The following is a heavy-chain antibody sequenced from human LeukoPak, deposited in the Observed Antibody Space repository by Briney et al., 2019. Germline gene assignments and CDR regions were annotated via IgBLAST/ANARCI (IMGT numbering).Heavy chain of an antibody. CDR3: ARGTKRSYYYYGMDV. D-gene: IGHD5-24*01. J-gene: IGHJ6*02. CDR1: GGSISLYY. V-gene: IGHV4-59*12. Sequence: PSETLSLTCIVSGGSISLYYWNWIRQPPGKGLEWIGYIYYSGSTNYNPSLKSRVTISVDTSKNQFSLKLSSVTAADTAVYYCARGTKRSYYYYGMDVWGQGTTVTVPS. CDR2: IYYSGST.